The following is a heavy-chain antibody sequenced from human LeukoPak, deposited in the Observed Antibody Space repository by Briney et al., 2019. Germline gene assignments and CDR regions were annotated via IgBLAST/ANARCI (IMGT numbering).Heavy chain of an antibody. V-gene: IGHV3-33*08. D-gene: IGHD6-13*01. CDR3: ARPPSIAAAGPLGR. J-gene: IGHJ4*02. CDR1: GLTFKTYG. CDR2: IWYDGSNK. Sequence: GGSLRLSCAASGLTFKTYGMHWVRQAPGKGLEWVAVIWYDGSNKYYADSVKGRFTISRDNSKNTLYLQMNSLRAEDTAVYYCARPPSIAAAGPLGRWGQGTLVTVSS.